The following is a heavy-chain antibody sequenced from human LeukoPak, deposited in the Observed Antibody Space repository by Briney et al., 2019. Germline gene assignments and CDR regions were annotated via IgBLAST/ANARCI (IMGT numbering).Heavy chain of an antibody. CDR2: ISGSGGST. D-gene: IGHD3-9*01. CDR3: AKDRGGLRYFDWYDY. Sequence: GGSLRLSCAASGFTFSSYAMSWVRQAPGKGLEWVSAISGSGGSTYYADSVKGRFTISRDNSKNTLYLQMNSLRAEDTAVYYCAKDRGGLRYFDWYDYWGQGTLVTFSS. CDR1: GFTFSSYA. V-gene: IGHV3-23*01. J-gene: IGHJ4*02.